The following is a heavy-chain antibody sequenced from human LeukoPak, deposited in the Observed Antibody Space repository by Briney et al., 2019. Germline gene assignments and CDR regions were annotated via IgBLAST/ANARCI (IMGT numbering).Heavy chain of an antibody. D-gene: IGHD3-3*01. Sequence: GGSLRLSCAASGFTFSSYSMNWVRQAPGKGLEWVSSISSSSSYIHYADSVKGRFTISRDNAKNSLYLQMNSLRAEDTAVYYCARNRGYDFWSGYLYWRQGTLVTVSS. J-gene: IGHJ4*02. V-gene: IGHV3-21*01. CDR2: ISSSSSYI. CDR1: GFTFSSYS. CDR3: ARNRGYDFWSGYLY.